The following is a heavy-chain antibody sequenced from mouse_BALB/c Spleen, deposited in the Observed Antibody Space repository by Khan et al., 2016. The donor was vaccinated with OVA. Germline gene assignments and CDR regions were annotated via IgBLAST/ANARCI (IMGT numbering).Heavy chain of an antibody. D-gene: IGHD2-14*01. Sequence: VQLKESGPDLVKPGASVNISCKASGYSFTLYYMSWVKQSHGKSLEWIGRVNPNTDNINYNQEFKGKAILTVDKSSNTAYMELRSLTSEDSAVYFCARGYDFFASWGQGTLVTVSA. CDR3: ARGYDFFAS. J-gene: IGHJ3*01. CDR1: GYSFTLYY. V-gene: IGHV1-26*01. CDR2: VNPNTDNI.